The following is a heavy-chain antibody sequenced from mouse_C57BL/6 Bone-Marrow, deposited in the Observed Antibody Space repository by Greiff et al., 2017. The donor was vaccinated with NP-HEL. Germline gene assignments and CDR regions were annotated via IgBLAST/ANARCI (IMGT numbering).Heavy chain of an antibody. D-gene: IGHD1-1*01. J-gene: IGHJ1*03. CDR2: SRNKANDYTT. V-gene: IGHV7-1*01. CDR3: ARAEGSSTWYFDV. Sequence: EVQLVESGGGLVQSGRSLRLSCATSGFTFSDFYMEWVRQAPGKGLEWIAASRNKANDYTTEYSASVKGRFIVSRDTSQSILYLQMNALRAEDTAIYYCARAEGSSTWYFDVWGTGTTVTVSS. CDR1: GFTFSDFY.